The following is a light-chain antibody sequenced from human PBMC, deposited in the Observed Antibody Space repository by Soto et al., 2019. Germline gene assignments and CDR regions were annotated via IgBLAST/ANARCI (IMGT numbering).Light chain of an antibody. CDR1: QSVRSN. J-gene: IGKJ4*01. CDR3: RHYNTWPLT. V-gene: IGKV3-15*01. Sequence: EVMMTQSPATLSVSPGERATLSCRASQSVRSNLAWYQQEPGQAPRLLIYDASTRATGIPARFSGSGSDTEFDLTMNSLQSEDFAVYYCRHYNTWPLTCGGGTRVEMK. CDR2: DAS.